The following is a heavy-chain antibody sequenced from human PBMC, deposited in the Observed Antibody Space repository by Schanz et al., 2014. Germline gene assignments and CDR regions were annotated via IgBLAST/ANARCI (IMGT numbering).Heavy chain of an antibody. CDR3: ARKGMPPIWTAYPYFLDF. Sequence: QVQLVQSGAEVKKPGASVKVSCKASGYTLTNFDINWVRQAPGQGLEWMRWMNPNSGTTGYAQKCEGRVIMTTNTPASTADMELRALRSDDTSVYYGARKGMPPIWTAYPYFLDFWGSANLVTVSS. D-gene: IGHD3-9*01. V-gene: IGHV1-8*01. J-gene: IGHJ4*02. CDR2: MNPNSGTT. CDR1: GYTLTNFD.